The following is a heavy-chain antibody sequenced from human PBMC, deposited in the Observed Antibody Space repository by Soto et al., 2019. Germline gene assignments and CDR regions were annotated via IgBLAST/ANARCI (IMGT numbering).Heavy chain of an antibody. CDR2: ISRSGDTI. J-gene: IGHJ4*02. D-gene: IGHD2-15*01. CDR3: ARVVAATDY. V-gene: IGHV3-11*01. Sequence: GGALRLSCAVSGFTIDDFSMHWFSQAPGKGLERVSNISRSGDTIYYAASVKGRFTISRDNAKNSLHLQMNSLSAEDTAVYYCARVVAATDYWGQGTLVTVSS. CDR1: GFTIDDFS.